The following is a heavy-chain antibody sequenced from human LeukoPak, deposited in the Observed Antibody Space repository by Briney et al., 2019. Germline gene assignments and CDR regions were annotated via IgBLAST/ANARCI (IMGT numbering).Heavy chain of an antibody. CDR1: GFIFSNNA. D-gene: IGHD1-26*01. V-gene: IGHV3-23*01. J-gene: IGHJ4*02. CDR2: TSTSGGSA. Sequence: GGSLRLSCAASGFIFSNNAMSWVRQAPGKGLEWVSATSTSGGSAYYADSVKGRFTISRDNSKNTLYLQMDSLRADDTAVYYCARYSGSYYYPPAWDLWGQGTLVTVSS. CDR3: ARYSGSYYYPPAWDL.